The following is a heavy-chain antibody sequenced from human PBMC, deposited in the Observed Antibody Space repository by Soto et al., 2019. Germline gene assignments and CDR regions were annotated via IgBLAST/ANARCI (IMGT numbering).Heavy chain of an antibody. CDR1: GYTFTSFG. V-gene: IGHV1-18*04. D-gene: IGHD3-10*01. CDR2: ISGYNGKT. CDR3: ARDKMIDDFGLGSFDY. J-gene: IGHJ4*02. Sequence: QVQMVQCGVEVKKPGASVKVSCKASGYTFTSFGVSWVRQAPGQGPEWMGWISGYNGKTKYAQRVQGRVTMTTDTSTNTAYMELRSLRSDDTAVYFCARDKMIDDFGLGSFDYWGQGTVATVSS.